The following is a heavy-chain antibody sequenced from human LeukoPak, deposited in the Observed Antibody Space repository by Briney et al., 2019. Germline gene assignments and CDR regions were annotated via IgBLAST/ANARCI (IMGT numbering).Heavy chain of an antibody. CDR2: IIPILGIA. Sequence: SVKVSCKASGGTFSSYAISWVRQAPGQGLEWMGRIIPILGIANYAQKFQGRVTITADKSTSTAYVELSSLRSEDTAVYYCARGSTTMIGQWGQGTLVTVSS. V-gene: IGHV1-69*04. J-gene: IGHJ1*01. CDR1: GGTFSSYA. D-gene: IGHD3-22*01. CDR3: ARGSTTMIGQ.